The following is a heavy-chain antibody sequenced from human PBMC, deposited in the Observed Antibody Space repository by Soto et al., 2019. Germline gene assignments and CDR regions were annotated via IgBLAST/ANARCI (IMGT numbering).Heavy chain of an antibody. V-gene: IGHV3-23*01. J-gene: IGHJ4*02. CDR2: ISGSGGST. Sequence: EVQLLESGGGLVQPGGSLRLSCAASGFTFSSYAMSWVRQAPGKGLEWVSAISGSGGSTYYADSVKGRFTISRDNSKNTLYLQMNSLRAEDTAVYYCARDGYDSSGSIDYWGQGTLVTVSS. CDR3: ARDGYDSSGSIDY. CDR1: GFTFSSYA. D-gene: IGHD3-22*01.